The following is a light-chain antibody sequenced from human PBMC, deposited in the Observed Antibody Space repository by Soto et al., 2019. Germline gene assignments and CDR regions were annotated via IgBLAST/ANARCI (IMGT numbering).Light chain of an antibody. J-gene: IGKJ1*01. CDR2: KAS. CDR3: QQYNSYSRT. Sequence: DIQMTQSPSTLSSSLGDRVTITCRASQSISSWLAWYQQKPGKDPKLLIYKASSLESGVPSRFSCSGSGTEFTLTISSLHTDEFATYYCQQYNSYSRTFGQGTKVDI. CDR1: QSISSW. V-gene: IGKV1-5*03.